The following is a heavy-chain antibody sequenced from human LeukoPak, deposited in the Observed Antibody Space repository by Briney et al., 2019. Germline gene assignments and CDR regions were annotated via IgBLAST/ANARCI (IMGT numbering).Heavy chain of an antibody. CDR3: ASELYSESYFDY. CDR1: GGSISSGSYY. Sequence: SETLSLTCTVSGGSISSGSYYWSGIRQPPGKGLEWIGSIYYSGSTYYNPSLKSRVTISVDTSKNQFSLKLSSVTAADTAVYYCASELYSESYFDYWGQGTLVTVSS. CDR2: IYYSGST. D-gene: IGHD1-26*01. V-gene: IGHV4-39*01. J-gene: IGHJ4*02.